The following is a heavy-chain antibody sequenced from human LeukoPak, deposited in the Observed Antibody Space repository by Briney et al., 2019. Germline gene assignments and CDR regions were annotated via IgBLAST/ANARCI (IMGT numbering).Heavy chain of an antibody. J-gene: IGHJ6*02. CDR3: ARGGSTVVYFYYGMDV. CDR2: ISAYNGNT. V-gene: IGHV1-18*01. CDR1: GYTFTSYG. Sequence: GASVKVSCKASGYTFTSYGISWVRQAPGQGLEWMGWISAYNGNTNYAQKLQGRVTMTTDTSTSTAYMELRSLRSDDTAVYYCARGGSTVVYFYYGMDVWGQGTTVTVSS. D-gene: IGHD4-23*01.